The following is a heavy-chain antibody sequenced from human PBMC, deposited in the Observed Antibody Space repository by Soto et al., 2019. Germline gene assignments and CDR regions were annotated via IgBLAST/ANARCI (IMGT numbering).Heavy chain of an antibody. CDR2: SSYSGKT. Sequence: SPTLSLTCTVSGASINSAAYYWSWIRQRPGEGLDWSAFSSYSGKTYHSPSLKSRLVLTGDTSKNQFSLNMSFVTAPDTAVYYCARGPTPVWRSYRFAYFDSCGHGTPGTVSS. V-gene: IGHV4-31*03. D-gene: IGHD3-16*02. J-gene: IGHJ4*01. CDR1: GASINSAAYY. CDR3: ARGPTPVWRSYRFAYFDS.